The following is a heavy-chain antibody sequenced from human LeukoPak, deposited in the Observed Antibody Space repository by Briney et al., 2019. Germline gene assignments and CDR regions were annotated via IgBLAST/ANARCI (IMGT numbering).Heavy chain of an antibody. V-gene: IGHV4-39*01. D-gene: IGHD3-16*02. Sequence: SSETLSLTCTVSGGSISSSSYYWGWIRQPPGKGLEWIGSIYYSGSTYYNPSLKSRVTISVDTSKNQFSLKLSSVTAADTAVYYCARRHDYDYVWGSYRYTFGYWGQGTLVTVSS. CDR3: ARRHDYDYVWGSYRYTFGY. CDR1: GGSISSSSYY. J-gene: IGHJ4*02. CDR2: IYYSGST.